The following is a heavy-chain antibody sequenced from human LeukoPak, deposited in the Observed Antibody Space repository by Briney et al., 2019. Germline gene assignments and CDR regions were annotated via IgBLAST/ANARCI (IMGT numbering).Heavy chain of an antibody. V-gene: IGHV3-23*01. D-gene: IGHD2-2*01. CDR2: ISGSGGST. CDR3: AKDLVPAAISSWFDP. CDR1: GFTFSIYA. J-gene: IGHJ5*02. Sequence: GGSLRLSYAVSGFTFSIYAMTWVRQAPGKGLEWVSEISGSGGSTYYADSVKGRFTISRDNSKNTLYLQMNSLRAEDTAVYYCAKDLVPAAISSWFDPWGQGTLVTVSS.